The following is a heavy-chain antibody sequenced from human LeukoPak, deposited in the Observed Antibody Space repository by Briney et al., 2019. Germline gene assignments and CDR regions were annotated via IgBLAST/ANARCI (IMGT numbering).Heavy chain of an antibody. Sequence: SETLSLTCTVSGGSISSYYWSWIRQPPGKGLERIGYIYYSGSTNYNPSLKSRVTISVDTSKNQFSLKLSSVTAADTAVYYCARDLPNYYGSGSYNWFDPWGQGTLVTVSS. CDR3: ARDLPNYYGSGSYNWFDP. D-gene: IGHD3-10*01. CDR2: IYYSGST. J-gene: IGHJ5*02. CDR1: GGSISSYY. V-gene: IGHV4-59*01.